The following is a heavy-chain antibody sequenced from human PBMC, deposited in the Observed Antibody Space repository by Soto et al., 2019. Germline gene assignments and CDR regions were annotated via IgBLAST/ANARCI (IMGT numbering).Heavy chain of an antibody. V-gene: IGHV4-30-4*01. J-gene: IGHJ5*02. CDR3: AREGLDYSQQVWFDP. Sequence: SSETLSLKRTVSGGSISSGDYYWRWIRQPPGKDLEWIGYIYNSGSTYYNTSLKSRVTISVDTSKNQFSLKLSSVTAADTAVYYCAREGLDYSQQVWFDPWGQGTLVTVSS. CDR1: GGSISSGDYY. CDR2: IYNSGST. D-gene: IGHD4-4*01.